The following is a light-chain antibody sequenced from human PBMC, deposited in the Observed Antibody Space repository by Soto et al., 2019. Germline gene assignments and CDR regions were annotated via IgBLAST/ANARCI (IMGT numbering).Light chain of an antibody. CDR2: GAS. J-gene: IGKJ2*01. V-gene: IGKV3-15*01. CDR3: QQYNNWPYT. Sequence: EVVMTQSPATLSVSPGERATLSCRASQSVGSHLAWYQQKPGQAPRLLIYGASTRATGIPASFSGSGSGTEFTLTISSLQSEDFVLYYCQQYNNWPYTFGQGTKLEIK. CDR1: QSVGSH.